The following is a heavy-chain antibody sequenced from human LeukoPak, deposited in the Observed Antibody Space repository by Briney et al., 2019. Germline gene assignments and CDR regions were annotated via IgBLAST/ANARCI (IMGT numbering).Heavy chain of an antibody. CDR1: GGSISSGGYY. CDR2: IYTSGST. D-gene: IGHD6-13*01. Sequence: TSETLSLTCTVSGGSISSGGYYWSWIRQHPGKGLEWIGYIYTSGSTNYNPSLKSRVTISVDTSKNQFSLKLSSVTAADTAVYYCVRGEQQLEYWGQGTLVTVSS. CDR3: VRGEQQLEY. V-gene: IGHV4-61*08. J-gene: IGHJ4*02.